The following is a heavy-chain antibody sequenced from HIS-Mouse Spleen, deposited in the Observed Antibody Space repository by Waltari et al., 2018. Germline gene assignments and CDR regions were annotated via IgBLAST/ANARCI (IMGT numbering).Heavy chain of an antibody. J-gene: IGHJ4*02. D-gene: IGHD2-2*01. CDR1: GGSISSYY. CDR3: ARHGDIVVVPAATPGAFDY. CDR2: IYYSGST. V-gene: IGHV4-59*08. Sequence: QVQLQESGPGLVKPSETLSLTCTVSGGSISSYYWIWLRQPPGHGLEWIGYIYYSGSTNYNPSLKSRVTISVDTSKNQFSLKLSSVTAADTAVYYCARHGDIVVVPAATPGAFDYWGQGTLVTVSS.